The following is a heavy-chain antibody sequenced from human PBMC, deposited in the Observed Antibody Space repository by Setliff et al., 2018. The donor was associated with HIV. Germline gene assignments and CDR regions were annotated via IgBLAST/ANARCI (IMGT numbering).Heavy chain of an antibody. J-gene: IGHJ3*02. CDR2: ISYSGTA. V-gene: IGHV4-31*03. CDR3: ARVGFGDSDAFDI. Sequence: SETLSLTCTVSGGSIGGYYWSWIRQHPGKGLEWIGFISYSGTAYYNPSLKSRVTISVETSKNQFSLKLSSVFAADTAVYYCARVGFGDSDAFDIWGQGTRVTV. CDR1: GGSIGGYY. D-gene: IGHD3-16*01.